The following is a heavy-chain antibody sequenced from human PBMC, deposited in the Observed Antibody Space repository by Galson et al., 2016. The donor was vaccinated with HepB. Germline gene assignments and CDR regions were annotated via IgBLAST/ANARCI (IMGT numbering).Heavy chain of an antibody. CDR2: IKRSGADV. J-gene: IGHJ6*02. CDR1: GFIFSDHL. Sequence: SLRLSCAASGFIFSDHLMSWVRQAPGKGLEWVANIKRSGADVYYGDSVRGRFAISRDDAKNSLYLRMDSLRVEDTAVYFCARRRLPGAAQLLGAGLDVWGQGTTVTVSS. V-gene: IGHV3-7*03. CDR3: ARRRLPGAAQLLGAGLDV. D-gene: IGHD4-23*01.